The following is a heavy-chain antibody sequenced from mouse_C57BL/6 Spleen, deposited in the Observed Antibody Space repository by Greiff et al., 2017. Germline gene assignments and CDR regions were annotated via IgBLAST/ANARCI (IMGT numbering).Heavy chain of an antibody. CDR1: GFTFSDYG. J-gene: IGHJ1*03. CDR2: ISSGCSTI. V-gene: IGHV5-17*01. Sequence: EVMLVESGGGLVKPGGSLKLSCAASGFTFSDYGMHWVRQAPEKGLEWVAYISSGCSTIYYADTVKGRFTISRDNAKNTLFLQMTSLRSEDTAMYYCARQGYFDVWGTGTTVTVSS. CDR3: ARQGYFDV.